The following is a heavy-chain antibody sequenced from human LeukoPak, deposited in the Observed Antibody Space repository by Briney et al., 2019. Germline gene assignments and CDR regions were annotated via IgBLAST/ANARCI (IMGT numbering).Heavy chain of an antibody. CDR2: ISYDGSNK. CDR1: GFTFSSYG. CDR3: AKDLGSGSYPDAFDI. V-gene: IGHV3-30*18. Sequence: PGGSLRLSCAASGFTFSSYGMHWVRQAPGKGLEWVAVISYDGSNKYYADSVKGRFTISRDNSKNTLYLQMNSLRAEDTAVYYCAKDLGSGSYPDAFDIWGQGTMVTVSS. D-gene: IGHD1-26*01. J-gene: IGHJ3*02.